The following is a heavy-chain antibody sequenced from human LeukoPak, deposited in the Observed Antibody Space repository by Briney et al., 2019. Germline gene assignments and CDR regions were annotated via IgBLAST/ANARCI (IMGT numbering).Heavy chain of an antibody. CDR3: AKDCGSEYDFWSGRYYYYGMDV. CDR1: GFLFSSYR. Sequence: GGSVTLLCAVSGFLFSSYRMICVRPAPGEGGEWVSSICWSSSYIYYADSVKSRFTISRDNAKNTLYLQMNSLRAEDTAVYYCAKDCGSEYDFWSGRYYYYGMDVWGQGTTVTVSS. D-gene: IGHD3-3*01. CDR2: ICWSSSYI. J-gene: IGHJ6*02. V-gene: IGHV3-21*04.